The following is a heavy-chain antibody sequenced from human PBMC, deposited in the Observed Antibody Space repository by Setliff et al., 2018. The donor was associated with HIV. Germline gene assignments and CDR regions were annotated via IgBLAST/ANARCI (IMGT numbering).Heavy chain of an antibody. CDR2: IKQDGSEK. CDR3: ANLWELGA. D-gene: IGHD3-16*01. Sequence: LRLSCATSGFTFSNFCMSWVRQSPGKGLEWVANIKQDGSEKHYVDSVKGRFTISRDNARTSLYLEMSSLRDEDTAVYLCANLWELGAWGQGTLVTVSS. J-gene: IGHJ5*02. V-gene: IGHV3-7*03. CDR1: GFTFSNFC.